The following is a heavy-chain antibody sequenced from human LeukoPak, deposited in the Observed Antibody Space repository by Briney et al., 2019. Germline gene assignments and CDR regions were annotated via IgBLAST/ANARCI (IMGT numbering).Heavy chain of an antibody. CDR1: GYTFANYY. V-gene: IGHV1-46*01. CDR3: ARDDRGITGMGGAFDI. Sequence: ASVKVSCKASGYTFANYYIHLVRQAPGQGLEWMGLINPSGGSTNYAQKFQGRVTMTRDTSTSTVYMELSSLRSEGTAVYYCARDDRGITGMGGAFDIWGQGTMVTVSS. J-gene: IGHJ3*02. CDR2: INPSGGST. D-gene: IGHD1-20*01.